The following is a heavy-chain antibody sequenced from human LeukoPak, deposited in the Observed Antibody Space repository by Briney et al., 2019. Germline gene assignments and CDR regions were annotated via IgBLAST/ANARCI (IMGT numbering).Heavy chain of an antibody. CDR3: ARGTRRVSGSGSWLDP. CDR2: MNPNTTNT. Sequence: AASVKVSCKASGYIFNNHDINWVRQATGQGLEWMGWMNPNTTNTGYAQKFQGRVTITKNTSISTAYMELSSLRSEDTAVYYCARGTRRVSGSGSWLDPWGQGTLVTVSS. CDR1: GYIFNNHD. J-gene: IGHJ5*02. V-gene: IGHV1-8*03. D-gene: IGHD1-14*01.